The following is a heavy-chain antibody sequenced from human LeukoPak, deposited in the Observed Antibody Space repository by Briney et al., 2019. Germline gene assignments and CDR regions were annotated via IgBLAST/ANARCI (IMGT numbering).Heavy chain of an antibody. D-gene: IGHD2-15*01. CDR3: ARDSRDNGMDV. Sequence: GGSLRLSCAASGFTFSSYWMTWVRQAPGKGLEWVANIKQDGSEKYYVDSVKGRLTISRDNAKNSLSLQMNSLRAEDTAVYYCARDSRDNGMDVWGQGTTVTVSS. CDR2: IKQDGSEK. CDR1: GFTFSSYW. J-gene: IGHJ6*02. V-gene: IGHV3-7*03.